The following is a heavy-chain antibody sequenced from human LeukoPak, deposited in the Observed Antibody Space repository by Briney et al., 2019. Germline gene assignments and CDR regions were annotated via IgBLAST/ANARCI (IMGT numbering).Heavy chain of an antibody. CDR1: VGSFSGYY. Sequence: SETLSLTCAVYVGSFSGYYWTWIRQSPGKGLEWIGDINQSGSTNYNASLKSRVTISVDTSKNQFSLKLTSVTAADTAVYYCARGASAGSVDYWGQGTLVTVSS. V-gene: IGHV4-34*01. D-gene: IGHD3-10*01. CDR2: INQSGST. CDR3: ARGASAGSVDY. J-gene: IGHJ4*02.